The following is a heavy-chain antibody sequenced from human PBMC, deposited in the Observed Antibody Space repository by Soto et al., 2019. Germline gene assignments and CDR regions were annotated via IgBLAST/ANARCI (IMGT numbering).Heavy chain of an antibody. Sequence: PGGSLRLSCAASGFTFIDYALHFFRHAPCKWLEWVTVISSDGSNRYYADSVKGRFTISRDNSKNTLYLQMNSLRVEDTAIYICAHLAGLAHTDDFWGQGTPVTVSS. D-gene: IGHD3-9*01. V-gene: IGHV3-30-3*01. CDR1: GFTFIDYA. CDR3: AHLAGLAHTDDF. CDR2: ISSDGSNR. J-gene: IGHJ4*02.